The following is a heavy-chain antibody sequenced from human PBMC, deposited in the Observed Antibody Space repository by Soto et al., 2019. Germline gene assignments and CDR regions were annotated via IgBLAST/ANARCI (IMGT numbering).Heavy chain of an antibody. D-gene: IGHD6-13*01. Sequence: QVQLVQSGAEVKKPGSSVKVSCKASGGTFSSYAIIWVRQAPGQGLEWMGGIIPIFGTANYAQKFQGRVTITADESTSTAYMELSSLRSEDTAVYYCARVGDSSSWYDYYGMDVWGQGTTVTVSS. CDR1: GGTFSSYA. CDR3: ARVGDSSSWYDYYGMDV. CDR2: IIPIFGTA. V-gene: IGHV1-69*01. J-gene: IGHJ6*02.